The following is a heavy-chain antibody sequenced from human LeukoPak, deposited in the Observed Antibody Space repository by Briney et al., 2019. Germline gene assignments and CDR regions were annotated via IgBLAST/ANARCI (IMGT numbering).Heavy chain of an antibody. D-gene: IGHD2-8*01. J-gene: IGHJ6*03. CDR2: IRYDGSNK. V-gene: IGHV3-30*02. CDR1: GFTFSSYG. Sequence: GGSLRLSCAASGFTFSSYGMHWVRQAPGKGLEWVAFIRYDGSNKYYADSVKGRFTISRDNSKNTLYLQMNSLRAEDTALYYCAKDTKRYYYYYMDVWGKGTTVTIS. CDR3: AKDTKRYYYYYMDV.